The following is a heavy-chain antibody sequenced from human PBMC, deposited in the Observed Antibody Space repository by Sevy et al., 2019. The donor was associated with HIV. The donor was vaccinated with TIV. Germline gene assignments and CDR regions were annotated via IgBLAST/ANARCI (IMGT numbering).Heavy chain of an antibody. CDR1: GGSISNYY. CDR3: ARYFGSGTCFDY. V-gene: IGHV4-59*13. D-gene: IGHD3-10*01. CDR2: IHSNGNT. Sequence: SETLSLTCTVSGGSISNYYWGWIRQPPGKGLEWLGYIHSNGNTNYNPSLKSRVTISVDTSKNQFSLKLNSVTAADTAVYYCARYFGSGTCFDYWGQGTLVTVSS. J-gene: IGHJ4*02.